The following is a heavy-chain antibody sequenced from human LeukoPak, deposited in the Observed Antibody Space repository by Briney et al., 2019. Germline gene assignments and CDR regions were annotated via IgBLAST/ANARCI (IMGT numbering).Heavy chain of an antibody. CDR3: AKEPEVLDY. D-gene: IGHD1-14*01. Sequence: GGSLRVSCAASGFTFNSYAISWVRQAPGKGLEWVSAISGIGGSTYYAHTVKGRVTISRDNSKNTLYLQMNSLRAEDTAVYYCAKEPEVLDYWGQGTLVTASS. CDR1: GFTFNSYA. CDR2: ISGIGGST. V-gene: IGHV3-23*01. J-gene: IGHJ4*02.